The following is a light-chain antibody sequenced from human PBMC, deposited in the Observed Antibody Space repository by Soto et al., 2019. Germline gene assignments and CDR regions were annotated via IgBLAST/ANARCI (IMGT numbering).Light chain of an antibody. V-gene: IGKV2-28*01. Sequence: DIVMTQSPLSLPVTPGEPASISCRSSQSLLHSNGYNYLDWYLQKPGQSPQLLIYLGSNRASGVPERVSGSGSGKDFTLKIRRVEAEDVGVYYCMQALQTPITFGQGTRLEIK. CDR2: LGS. CDR1: QSLLHSNGYNY. CDR3: MQALQTPIT. J-gene: IGKJ5*01.